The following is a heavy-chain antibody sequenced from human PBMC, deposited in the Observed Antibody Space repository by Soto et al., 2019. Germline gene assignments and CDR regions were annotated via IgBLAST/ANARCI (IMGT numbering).Heavy chain of an antibody. J-gene: IGHJ3*02. D-gene: IGHD2-15*01. Sequence: SETLSLTCTVSGGSISSGGYYWSWIRQHPGKGLEWIGYIYYSGSTYYNPSLKSRVTISVDTPKNQFSLKLSSVTAADTAVYYCARDREYCSGGSCSLGAFDIWGQGTLVTVSS. CDR3: ARDREYCSGGSCSLGAFDI. CDR1: GGSISSGGYY. CDR2: IYYSGST. V-gene: IGHV4-31*03.